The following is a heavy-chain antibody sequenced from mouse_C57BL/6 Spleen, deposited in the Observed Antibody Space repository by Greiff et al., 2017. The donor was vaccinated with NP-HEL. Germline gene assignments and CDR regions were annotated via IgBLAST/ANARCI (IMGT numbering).Heavy chain of an antibody. D-gene: IGHD2-4*01. CDR3: ARGGYDYDGGAY. J-gene: IGHJ3*01. CDR1: GYTFTSYW. Sequence: VQLQQPGAELVRPGSSVKLSCKASGYTFTSYWMHWVKQRPIQGLEWIGNIDPSDSETHYNQKFKDKATLTVDKSSSTAYMQLSSLTSEDSAVYYCARGGYDYDGGAYWGQGTLVTVSA. V-gene: IGHV1-52*01. CDR2: IDPSDSET.